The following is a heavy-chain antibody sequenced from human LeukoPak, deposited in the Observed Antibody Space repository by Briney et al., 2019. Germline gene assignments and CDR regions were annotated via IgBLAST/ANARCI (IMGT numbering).Heavy chain of an antibody. D-gene: IGHD6-6*01. V-gene: IGHV1-2*02. CDR2: INPNSGGT. CDR1: GYTFTGYY. J-gene: IGHJ5*02. Sequence: ASVKVSCKASGYTFTGYYMHGVRQAPGQGLEWMGWINPNSGGTNYAQKFQGRVTMTRDTSISTAYMELSRLRSDDTAVYYCARAYFEYSSSSWDGPWGQGTLVTVSS. CDR3: ARAYFEYSSSSWDGP.